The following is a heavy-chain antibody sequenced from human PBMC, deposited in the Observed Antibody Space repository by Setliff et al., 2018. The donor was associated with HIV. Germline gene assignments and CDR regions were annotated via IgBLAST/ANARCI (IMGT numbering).Heavy chain of an antibody. CDR3: ATEVEKYSYGSSGMDV. J-gene: IGHJ6*02. CDR2: ISYDGSNK. Sequence: PGGSLRLSCEAFSSYAMHWVRQAPGKGLVWAAVISYDGSNKYYADSVKGRFTISRDNSRNTLYLQMNSLRPEDSAVYYCATEVEKYSYGSSGMDVWGQGTTVTVSS. V-gene: IGHV3-30*04. D-gene: IGHD5-18*01. CDR1: SSYA.